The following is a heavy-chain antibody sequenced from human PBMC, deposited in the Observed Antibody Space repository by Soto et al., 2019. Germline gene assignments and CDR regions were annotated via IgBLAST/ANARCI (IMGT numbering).Heavy chain of an antibody. J-gene: IGHJ4*02. V-gene: IGHV3-23*01. CDR3: AKRLSGWYYVDY. Sequence: LRLSCVVSGFTFSSYAMSWVRQAPGKGLEWVSAITGGGAGTYYADSVKGRFTISRDNSKNTLYLQMNSLRAEDTAVYYCAKRLSGWYYVDYWGQGTLVTVSS. D-gene: IGHD6-19*01. CDR2: ITGGGAGT. CDR1: GFTFSSYA.